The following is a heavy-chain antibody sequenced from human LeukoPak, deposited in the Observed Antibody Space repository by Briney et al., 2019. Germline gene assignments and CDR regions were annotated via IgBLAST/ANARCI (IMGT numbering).Heavy chain of an antibody. V-gene: IGHV4-30-4*08. Sequence: SETLSHTCTVSGGSISSGDYYWSWIRQPPGKGLEWIGYIYYSGSTYYNPSLKSRVTISVDTSKNQFSLKLSSVTAADTAVYYCARVCDSSGYYYHWYFDLWGRGTLVTVSS. D-gene: IGHD3-22*01. CDR3: ARVCDSSGYYYHWYFDL. CDR1: GGSISSGDYY. J-gene: IGHJ2*01. CDR2: IYYSGST.